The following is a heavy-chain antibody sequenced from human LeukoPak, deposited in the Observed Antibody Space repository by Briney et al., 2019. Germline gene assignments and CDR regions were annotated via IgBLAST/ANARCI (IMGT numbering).Heavy chain of an antibody. CDR1: GGTFSSYA. CDR2: IIPILDIA. CDR3: ARDQGVTDPPPYGLDV. Sequence: ALVKVSCKASGGTFSSYAISWVRQAPGQGRECMGRIIPILDIATYAQKFQGRVTITADKSTSTAYMELSSLSSEDTAVYYCARDQGVTDPPPYGLDVWGQGTTVTVSS. V-gene: IGHV1-69*04. D-gene: IGHD3-10*01. J-gene: IGHJ6*02.